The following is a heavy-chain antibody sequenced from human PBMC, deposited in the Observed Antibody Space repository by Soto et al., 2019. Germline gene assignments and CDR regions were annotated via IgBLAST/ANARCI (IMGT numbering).Heavy chain of an antibody. CDR1: GYTFTSYA. CDR3: ARTGPHYYDSSGYYYLDY. J-gene: IGHJ4*02. V-gene: IGHV1-3*01. Sequence: ASVKVSCKASGYTFTSYAMHWVRQAPGQRLEWMGWINAANGNTKYSQKFQGRVTITRDTSASTAYMELSSLRSEDTAVYYCARTGPHYYDSSGYYYLDYWGQGTLVTVSS. CDR2: INAANGNT. D-gene: IGHD3-22*01.